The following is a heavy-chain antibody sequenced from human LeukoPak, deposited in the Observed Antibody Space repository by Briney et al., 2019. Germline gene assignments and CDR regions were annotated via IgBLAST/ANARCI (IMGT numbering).Heavy chain of an antibody. Sequence: SETLSLTCAVYGGSLHGHYWSWLRQPPGKGLEWIGEGSESGGTKFNPSLKSRVTISADRSKNQFSLKLNSVTAADTAVYYCARQVVRGVIRGYFDYWGQGTLVTVSS. J-gene: IGHJ4*02. D-gene: IGHD3-10*01. CDR2: GSESGGT. CDR3: ARQVVRGVIRGYFDY. V-gene: IGHV4-34*01. CDR1: GGSLHGHY.